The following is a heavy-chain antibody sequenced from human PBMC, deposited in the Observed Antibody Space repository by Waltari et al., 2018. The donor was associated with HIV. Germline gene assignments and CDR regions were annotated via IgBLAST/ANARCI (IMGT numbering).Heavy chain of an antibody. CDR1: GFPISSYS. D-gene: IGHD3-16*01. CDR3: GRGGLRDY. Sequence: EVQLVDSGGGLVQPGGSLRISCAASGFPISSYSLSWVRQAPGEGVEWVAFIKEEGREKTYVDSVKGRFTISRDNAKNSLFLQMNNLRAEDTAVYYCGRGGLRDYWGQGTLVTVSS. J-gene: IGHJ4*02. V-gene: IGHV3-7*01. CDR2: IKEEGREK.